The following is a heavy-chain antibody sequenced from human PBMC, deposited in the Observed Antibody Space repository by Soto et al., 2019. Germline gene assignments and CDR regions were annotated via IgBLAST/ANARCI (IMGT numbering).Heavy chain of an antibody. D-gene: IGHD2-15*01. CDR2: MNPNSGNT. V-gene: IGHV1-8*01. Sequence: GASVKVSCRASGYTFTSYDINWVRQAPGQGLEGRGWMNPNSGNTGYAQKFQGRVTMTRNTSISTAYMELSSLRSEDTAVYYCARASYCSGGSCYPNYYYYYYMDVWGKGTTVTVSS. J-gene: IGHJ6*03. CDR3: ARASYCSGGSCYPNYYYYYYMDV. CDR1: GYTFTSYD.